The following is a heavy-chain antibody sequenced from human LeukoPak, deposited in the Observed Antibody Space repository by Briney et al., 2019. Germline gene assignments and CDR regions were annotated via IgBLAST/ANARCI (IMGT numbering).Heavy chain of an antibody. CDR3: ARVRQLSYYMDV. V-gene: IGHV3-23*01. CDR1: GFTFSSYA. D-gene: IGHD5-18*01. CDR2: ISGSGGST. J-gene: IGHJ6*03. Sequence: GGSLRLPCAASGFTFSSYAMSWVRQAPGKGLEWVSAISGSGGSTYYADSVKGRFTISRDNAKNTVYLQMNSLRAEDTAVYYCARVRQLSYYMDVWGKGTTVTVSS.